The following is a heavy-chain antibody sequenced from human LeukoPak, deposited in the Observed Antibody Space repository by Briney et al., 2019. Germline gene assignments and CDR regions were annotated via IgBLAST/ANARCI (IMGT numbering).Heavy chain of an antibody. CDR2: INPNSGGT. Sequence: ASVKVSCKASGYTFTGYYMHWVRQAPGQGLEWMGWINPNSGGTNYAQKFQGRVTMTRDTSISTAYMELSRLRSDDTAVYYCAREGLRLGELSSFDYWGQGTLVTVSS. CDR1: GYTFTGYY. J-gene: IGHJ4*02. V-gene: IGHV1-2*02. D-gene: IGHD3-16*02. CDR3: AREGLRLGELSSFDY.